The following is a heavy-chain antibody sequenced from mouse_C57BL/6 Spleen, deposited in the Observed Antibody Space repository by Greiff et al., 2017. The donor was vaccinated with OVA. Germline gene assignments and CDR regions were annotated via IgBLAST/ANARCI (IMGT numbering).Heavy chain of an antibody. CDR2: ISSGGDYI. CDR1: GFTFSSYA. V-gene: IGHV5-9-1*02. CDR3: TRAQTAQATLYFDY. D-gene: IGHD3-2*02. Sequence: EVKLVESGEGLVKPGGSLKLSCAASGFTFSSYAMSWVRQTPEKRLEWVAYISSGGDYIYYADTVKGRFTISRDNARNTLYLQMSSLKSEDTAMYYCTRAQTAQATLYFDYWGQGTTLTVSS. J-gene: IGHJ2*01.